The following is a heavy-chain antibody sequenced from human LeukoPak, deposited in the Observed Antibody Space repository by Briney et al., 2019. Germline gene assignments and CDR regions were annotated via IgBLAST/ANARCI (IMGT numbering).Heavy chain of an antibody. V-gene: IGHV3-11*04. CDR2: ISSSGSTI. CDR3: ARDSGSYWYFDY. CDR1: GFTFSDYY. D-gene: IGHD1-26*01. J-gene: IGHJ4*02. Sequence: GGSLSLSCAASGFTFSDYYMSWLRQAPGKGLEWVSYISSSGSTIYYADSVKGRFTISRDNAKNSLYLQMNSLRAEDTAVYYCARDSGSYWYFDYWGQGTQVTVSS.